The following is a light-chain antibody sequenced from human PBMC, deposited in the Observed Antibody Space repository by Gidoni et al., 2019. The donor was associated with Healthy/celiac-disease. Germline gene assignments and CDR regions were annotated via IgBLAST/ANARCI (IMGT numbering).Light chain of an antibody. Sequence: SYELPQPPAVSVSPGQTASITCSGDKLGDKYACWYQQKPGQSPVLVIYQDSKRPSGIPERFSGSNSGTTATLTISGTQAMDESDYSCQAWDSDVAVFGGGTKLPVL. CDR2: QDS. CDR1: KLGDKY. CDR3: QAWDSDVAV. V-gene: IGLV3-1*01. J-gene: IGLJ2*01.